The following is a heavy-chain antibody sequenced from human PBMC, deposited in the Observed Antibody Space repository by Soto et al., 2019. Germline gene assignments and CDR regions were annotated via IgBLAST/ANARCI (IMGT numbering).Heavy chain of an antibody. D-gene: IGHD3-16*01. Sequence: GWSLGLSCASSVFTFIDDYMSWIRQAPGKGLEWVSYISGSSTHTNYAHSVKGRFTISRDNAKNSLYLQMNSLRAEDTAVYYCATLKKTGGEIDYWGQGTLVTVSS. CDR3: ATLKKTGGEIDY. CDR2: ISGSSTHT. V-gene: IGHV3-11*06. CDR1: VFTFIDDY. J-gene: IGHJ4*02.